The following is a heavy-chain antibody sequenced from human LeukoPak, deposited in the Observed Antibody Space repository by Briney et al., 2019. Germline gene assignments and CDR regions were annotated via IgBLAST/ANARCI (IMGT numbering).Heavy chain of an antibody. V-gene: IGHV4-34*01. CDR3: ARGRADSSSRYYYYYYMDV. J-gene: IGHJ6*03. CDR2: INHSGST. CDR1: GGSFSGYY. D-gene: IGHD6-13*01. Sequence: SETLSLTCAVYGGSFSGYYWSWIRQPLGKGLEWIGEINHSGSTNYNPSLKSRVTISVDTSKNQFSLKLSSVTAADTAVYYCARGRADSSSRYYYYYYMDVWGKGTTVTVSS.